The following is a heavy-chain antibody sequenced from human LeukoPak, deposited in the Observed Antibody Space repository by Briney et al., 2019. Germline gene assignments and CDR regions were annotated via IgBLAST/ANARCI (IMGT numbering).Heavy chain of an antibody. CDR3: AREGNWNALGGFWFDP. V-gene: IGHV1-69*05. J-gene: IGHJ5*02. D-gene: IGHD1-20*01. CDR1: GGTFRSYA. Sequence: SVRVSCKASGGTFRSYAISWVRQAPGQGLEWMGGIIPIFGTANYAQKFQGRVTITTDESTSTAYMELSSLRSEDTAVYYCAREGNWNALGGFWFDPWGQGTLVTVSS. CDR2: IIPIFGTA.